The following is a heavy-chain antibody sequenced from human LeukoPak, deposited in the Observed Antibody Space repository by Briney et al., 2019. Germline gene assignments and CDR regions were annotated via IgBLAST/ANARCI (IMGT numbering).Heavy chain of an antibody. V-gene: IGHV1-69*01. CDR2: IIPVFATA. CDR3: ARSYYYDSSGYYYIGWCDP. Sequence: EASVKVSCKASGGTFSIYAISWVRQDPGQRLECMGGIIPVFATANYAQKFQGRVTITADESTYTAYMELSSLRSEDTAVYYCARSYYYDSSGYYYIGWCDPWGQGTLVTVSS. D-gene: IGHD3-22*01. CDR1: GGTFSIYA. J-gene: IGHJ5*02.